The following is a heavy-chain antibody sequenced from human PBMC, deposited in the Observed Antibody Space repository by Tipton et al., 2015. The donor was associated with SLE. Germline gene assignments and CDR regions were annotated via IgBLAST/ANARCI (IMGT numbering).Heavy chain of an antibody. V-gene: IGHV3-23*01. Sequence: SLRLSCAASGSTFSNYAMTWVRQAPGKGLEWVSAISGSGLRTYYAGSVKGRFTISRDNSKDTLSLQMNSLRAEDTAVYFCARGFSDAFDIWGQGTMVTVSS. J-gene: IGHJ3*02. CDR3: ARGFSDAFDI. CDR1: GSTFSNYA. D-gene: IGHD3-10*01. CDR2: ISGSGLRT.